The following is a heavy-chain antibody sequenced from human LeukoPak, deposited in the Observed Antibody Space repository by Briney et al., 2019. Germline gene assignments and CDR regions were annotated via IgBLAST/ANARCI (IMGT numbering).Heavy chain of an antibody. CDR3: ASALKLGYCSSTSCLEP. Sequence: ASVKVSCKASGGTFSSYAISWVRQAPGQGLEWMGIINPSGGSTSYAQKFQGRVTMTRDTSTSTVYMELSSLRSEDTAVYYCASALKLGYCSSTSCLEPWGQGTLVTVSS. J-gene: IGHJ5*02. V-gene: IGHV1-46*01. CDR2: INPSGGST. D-gene: IGHD2-2*01. CDR1: GGTFSSYA.